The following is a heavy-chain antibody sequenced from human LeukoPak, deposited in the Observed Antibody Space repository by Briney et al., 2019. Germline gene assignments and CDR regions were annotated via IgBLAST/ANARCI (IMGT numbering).Heavy chain of an antibody. CDR1: GFTFDDYA. V-gene: IGHV3-9*01. CDR3: AKDSLAAAGRTRDYYYYMDV. CDR2: ISWNSGSI. D-gene: IGHD6-13*01. Sequence: PGGSPRLSCAASGFTFDDYAMHWVRQAPGKGLEWVSGISWNSGSIGYADSVKGRFTISRDNAKNSLYLQMNSLRAEDTALYYCAKDSLAAAGRTRDYYYYMDVWGKGTTVTVSS. J-gene: IGHJ6*03.